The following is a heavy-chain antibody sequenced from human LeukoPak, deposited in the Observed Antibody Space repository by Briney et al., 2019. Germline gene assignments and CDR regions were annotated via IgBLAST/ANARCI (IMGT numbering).Heavy chain of an antibody. CDR2: ISYDGSNK. CDR3: ARHQRITIVRGGLYYFDC. CDR1: GFTFSSYA. Sequence: GGSLRLSCAASGFTFSSYAMHWVRQAPGKGLEWVAVISYDGSNKYYADSVKGRFTISRDNSKNTLYLQTNSLRAEDTAVYYCARHQRITIVRGGLYYFDCWGQGTLVTVSS. J-gene: IGHJ4*02. V-gene: IGHV3-30*07. D-gene: IGHD3-10*01.